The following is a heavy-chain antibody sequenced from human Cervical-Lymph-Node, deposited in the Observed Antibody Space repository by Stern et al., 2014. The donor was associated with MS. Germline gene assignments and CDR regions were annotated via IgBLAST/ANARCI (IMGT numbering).Heavy chain of an antibody. V-gene: IGHV1-2*06. CDR3: AREATLIVVGIDY. D-gene: IGHD3-22*01. J-gene: IGHJ4*02. CDR2: LNPNSDDP. CDR1: GYTFTAFF. Sequence: QVQLVQSGTKMQKPGASVKVSCKASGYTFTAFFIHWLRQVPGQGFEWMGRLNPNSDDPTYAQKFEDRVTLARDTSIGTSYLEFSGLTSADTAVYYCAREATLIVVGIDYWGQGTQVTVSS.